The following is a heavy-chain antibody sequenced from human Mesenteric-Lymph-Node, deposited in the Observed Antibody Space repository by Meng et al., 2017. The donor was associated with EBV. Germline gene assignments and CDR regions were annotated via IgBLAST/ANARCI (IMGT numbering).Heavy chain of an antibody. V-gene: IGHV4-61*01. CDR2: IYYSGST. D-gene: IGHD4-17*01. CDR1: GGSVSSGTYY. J-gene: IGHJ4*02. Sequence: VQLQESGPGLVKPSEPLSLTCTVSGGSVSSGTYYWSWIRQPPGKGLEWIGYIYYSGSTNYNPSLKSRVTISVDTSKNQFSLKLSSVTAADTAVYYCATGLYGDYALANWGQGTLVTVSS. CDR3: ATGLYGDYALAN.